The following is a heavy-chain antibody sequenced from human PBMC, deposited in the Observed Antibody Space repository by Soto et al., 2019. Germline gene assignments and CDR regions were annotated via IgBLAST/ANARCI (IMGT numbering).Heavy chain of an antibody. D-gene: IGHD6-19*01. CDR1: GYTFTTYH. CDR2: IGPRCGST. Sequence: VASVKVSRKASGYTFTTYHMHWVRQAPGKGLEWMGSIGPRCGSTNYAQKFQGRVAMTRNTSTSTVCVELGSLRSYGTAVYYGARKALEITSFLGGWHGKAIDYWGRGTLVTVSS. V-gene: IGHV1-46*01. CDR3: ARKALEITSFLGGWHGKAIDY. J-gene: IGHJ4*02.